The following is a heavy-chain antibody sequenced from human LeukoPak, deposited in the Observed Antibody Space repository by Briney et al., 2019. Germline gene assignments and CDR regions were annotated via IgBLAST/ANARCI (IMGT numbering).Heavy chain of an antibody. V-gene: IGHV3-23*01. J-gene: IGHJ4*02. CDR2: ISGSGGTT. CDR3: AKEGYDSSGYHLDY. CDR1: GFTFSSYA. D-gene: IGHD3-22*01. Sequence: GGSLRLSCAASGFTFSSYAMSWVRQAPGKGLEWGSGISGSGGTTYYADSVKGRFTISRDNFKNRLFLQMNSLRAEDTALYYCAKEGYDSSGYHLDYWGQGTLVTVS.